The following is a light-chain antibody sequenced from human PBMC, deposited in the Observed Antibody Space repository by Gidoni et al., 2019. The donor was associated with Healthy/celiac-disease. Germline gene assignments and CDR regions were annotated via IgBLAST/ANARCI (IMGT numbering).Light chain of an antibody. CDR2: KDS. CDR1: ALPKQY. CDR3: QSADSSGTYVV. V-gene: IGLV3-25*03. Sequence: SYELTQPPSVSVSPGQTARITCSGDALPKQYAYWSQQKPGQAPVLVIYKDSERPSGIPERFSGSSSGTTVTLTISGVQAEDGADYYCQSADSSGTYVVFGGGTKLTVL. J-gene: IGLJ2*01.